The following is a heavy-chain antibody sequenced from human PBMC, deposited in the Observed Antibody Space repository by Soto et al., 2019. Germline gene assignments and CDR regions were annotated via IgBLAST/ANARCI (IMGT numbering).Heavy chain of an antibody. V-gene: IGHV3-73*01. J-gene: IGHJ4*02. CDR2: IGNKGENYVT. D-gene: IGHD2-8*01. CDR1: GFRFSDSA. Sequence: SLRLSCAASGFRFSDSAMHWVRQASGKGLEWVGRIGNKGENYVTTYGPSVKGRFIISLDDLTNTAHLHMNSLRTEDTAIYYCAKLRDFVVLPAGILDYWGPGTLVTVSS. CDR3: AKLRDFVVLPAGILDY.